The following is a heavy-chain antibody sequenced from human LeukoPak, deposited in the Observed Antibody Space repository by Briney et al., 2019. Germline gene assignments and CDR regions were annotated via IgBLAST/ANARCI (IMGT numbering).Heavy chain of an antibody. Sequence: PSETLSLTCTVYGGSFSGYYWSWIRQPPGKGPEWIGEINHSGSTNYNPSLKSRVTISVDTSKNQFSLKLSSVTAADTAVYYCARGQRYCTNGVCLYYYYYYMDVWGKGTTVTVSS. D-gene: IGHD2-8*01. CDR2: INHSGST. V-gene: IGHV4-34*01. CDR1: GGSFSGYY. J-gene: IGHJ6*03. CDR3: ARGQRYCTNGVCLYYYYYYMDV.